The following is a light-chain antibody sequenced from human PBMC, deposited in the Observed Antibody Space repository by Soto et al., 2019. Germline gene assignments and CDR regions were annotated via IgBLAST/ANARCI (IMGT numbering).Light chain of an antibody. CDR3: QQSHSAPLT. V-gene: IGKV1-39*01. CDR1: QSISTY. Sequence: DIQMTQSPSSLSASVGDKVTISCRASQSISTYLNWYQQNPGRGPKLLIYAASTLQSGVPSRFSGSGSGTDFTLTISSLRPKDFATYYCQQSHSAPLTFGGGTKVEIK. J-gene: IGKJ4*01. CDR2: AAS.